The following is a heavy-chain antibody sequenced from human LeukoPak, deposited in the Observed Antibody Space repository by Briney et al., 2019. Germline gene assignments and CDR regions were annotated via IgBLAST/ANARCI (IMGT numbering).Heavy chain of an antibody. D-gene: IGHD1-1*01. J-gene: IGHJ4*02. Sequence: PGGSLGLSCAASGFTFSAYWMSWVRQAPGKGLEWLANIKQDGSDKQYVDSVKGRFAISRDNAKTSVYLQMNSLRAEDTAVYYCVSTTRSSPFDNWGQGTLVTVSS. V-gene: IGHV3-7*01. CDR2: IKQDGSDK. CDR3: VSTTRSSPFDN. CDR1: GFTFSAYW.